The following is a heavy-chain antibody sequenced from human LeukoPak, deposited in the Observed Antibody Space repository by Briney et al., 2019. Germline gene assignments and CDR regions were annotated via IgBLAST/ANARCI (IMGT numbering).Heavy chain of an antibody. D-gene: IGHD6-19*01. CDR1: GGSISSYY. J-gene: IGHJ4*02. V-gene: IGHV4-4*07. CDR2: IYTSGST. Sequence: SETLSLTCTVSGGSISSYYWSWIRQPAGRGLEWIGRIYTSGSTYYNPSLRSRVTMSVDTSKNQFSLKLSSVTAADTAVYYCARGLCTSGWYPPDYWGQGTLVTVSS. CDR3: ARGLCTSGWYPPDY.